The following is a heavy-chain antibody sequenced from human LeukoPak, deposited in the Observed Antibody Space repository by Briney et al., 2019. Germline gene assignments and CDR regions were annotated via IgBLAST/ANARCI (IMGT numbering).Heavy chain of an antibody. CDR2: VYHSGTS. Sequence: SETLSLTCTVSGGSISSYYWSWIRQPPGKGLEWIASVYHSGTSNYNPSLRSRVTISVDTSKNQFSLKLSSVTAADTAVYYCAGTYYYDSSGYYHYSLWGQGTLVTVSS. J-gene: IGHJ4*02. CDR1: GGSISSYY. CDR3: AGTYYYDSSGYYHYSL. V-gene: IGHV4-59*13. D-gene: IGHD3-22*01.